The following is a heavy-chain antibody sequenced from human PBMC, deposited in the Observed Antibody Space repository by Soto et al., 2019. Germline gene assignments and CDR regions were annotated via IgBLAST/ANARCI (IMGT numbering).Heavy chain of an antibody. CDR2: IIPIFGTA. J-gene: IGHJ6*01. V-gene: IGHV1-69*01. Sequence: GAFKASALYFSSYSISCVGDASGQGLEWMGGIIPIFGTANYAQKFQGRVTITADESTSTAYMELSSLRSEDTAVYYCARVDCSGGSCYLYYYYGMDVWGQGTTVTVSS. D-gene: IGHD2-15*01. CDR1: ALYFSSYS. CDR3: ARVDCSGGSCYLYYYYGMDV.